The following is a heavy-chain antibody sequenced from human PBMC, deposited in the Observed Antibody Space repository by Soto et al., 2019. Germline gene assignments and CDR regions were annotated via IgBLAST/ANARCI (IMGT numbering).Heavy chain of an antibody. CDR3: ARSRYSYGTGY. CDR2: ISGSGGST. Sequence: EVQLLESGGGLVQPGGSLRLSCAASGFTFSSYAMSWVRQAPGKGLEWVSAISGSGGSTYYADSVKGRFTISRDNSKNTLYLQMNSLRAEDTAVCYCARSRYSYGTGYWGQGTLVTVSS. J-gene: IGHJ4*02. CDR1: GFTFSSYA. D-gene: IGHD5-18*01. V-gene: IGHV3-23*01.